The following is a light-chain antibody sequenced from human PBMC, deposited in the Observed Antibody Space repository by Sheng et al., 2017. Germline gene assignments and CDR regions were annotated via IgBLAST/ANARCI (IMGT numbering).Light chain of an antibody. CDR2: DND. CDR1: SSNIGNNF. V-gene: IGLV1-51*01. Sequence: QTVVTQPPSVSATPGQKVTISCSGSSSNIGNNFVSWYQHLPITAPKLLIYDNDERPSGIPDRFSASKSGTSATLDIAGLQTGDEAVYYCATWDSSLSAGVFGGGTKLTVL. J-gene: IGLJ3*02. CDR3: ATWDSSLSAGV.